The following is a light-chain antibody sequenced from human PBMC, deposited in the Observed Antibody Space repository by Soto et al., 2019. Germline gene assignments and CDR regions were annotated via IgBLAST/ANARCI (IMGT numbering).Light chain of an antibody. CDR1: QSISSY. J-gene: IGKJ2*01. Sequence: DIQMTQSPSSLSASVGDRVTITCRASQSISSYLNWYQQKPGKAPKLLIYAASSLQSGVPSRFSGSGSVTDFTLTISSLQPEDFATYYCQQSYSTLSYTFSQGTKLEIK. CDR2: AAS. V-gene: IGKV1-39*01. CDR3: QQSYSTLSYT.